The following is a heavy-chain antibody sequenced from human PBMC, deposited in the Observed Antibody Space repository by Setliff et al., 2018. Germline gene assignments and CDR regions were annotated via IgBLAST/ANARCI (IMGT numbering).Heavy chain of an antibody. V-gene: IGHV4-39*01. CDR2: IYYTGTA. CDR3: ARHEFVGGYYGSVTYRHFDY. D-gene: IGHD3-10*01. Sequence: SETLSLTCTVSGDSISSTSYQWGWVRQPPGKGLEWIGSIYYTGTAYYNPSLKSRVAISVDTSKNQFSLQVTSLAATDTALYFCARHEFVGGYYGSVTYRHFDYWGQGILVT. J-gene: IGHJ4*02. CDR1: GDSISSTSYQ.